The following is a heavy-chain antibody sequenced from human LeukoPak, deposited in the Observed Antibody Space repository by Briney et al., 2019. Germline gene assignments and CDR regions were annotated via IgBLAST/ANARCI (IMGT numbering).Heavy chain of an antibody. CDR2: ISWNSGSI. Sequence: PGRSLRLSCAASGFTFDDYAMHWVRQAPGKGLEWVSGISWNSGSIGYADSVKGRFTISRDNAKNSLYLQMNSLRAEDTALYYCAKETVAGRDYWGQGTLVTVSS. D-gene: IGHD6-19*01. CDR1: GFTFDDYA. V-gene: IGHV3-9*01. CDR3: AKETVAGRDY. J-gene: IGHJ4*02.